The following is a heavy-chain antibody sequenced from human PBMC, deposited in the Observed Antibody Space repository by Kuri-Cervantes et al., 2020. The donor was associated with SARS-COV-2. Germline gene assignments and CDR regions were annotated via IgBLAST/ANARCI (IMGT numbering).Heavy chain of an antibody. CDR2: ISSSGSTI. Sequence: GESLKISCAASGFTFSDYYMSWVRQAPGKGLEWVSYISSSGSTIYYADSVKGRFTISRDNAKNTLYLQMNSLRAEDTAVYYCARRVTFYYYMDFWGQGTTVTVSS. CDR3: ARRVTFYYYMDF. CDR1: GFTFSDYY. V-gene: IGHV3-11*04. J-gene: IGHJ6*03. D-gene: IGHD2/OR15-2a*01.